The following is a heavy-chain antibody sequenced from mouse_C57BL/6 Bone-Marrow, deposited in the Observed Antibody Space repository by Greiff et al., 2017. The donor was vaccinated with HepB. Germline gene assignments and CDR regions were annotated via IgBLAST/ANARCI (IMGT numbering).Heavy chain of an antibody. CDR1: GFTFSSYA. CDR3: ARVGYYVDY. J-gene: IGHJ2*01. Sequence: EVKLVESGGGLVKPGGSLKLSCAASGFTFSSYAMSWVRQTPEKRLEWVATISDGGSYTYYPDNVKGRFTISRDNAKNNLYLQMSHLKSEDTAMYYCARVGYYVDYWGQGTTLTVSS. CDR2: ISDGGSYT. V-gene: IGHV5-4*03.